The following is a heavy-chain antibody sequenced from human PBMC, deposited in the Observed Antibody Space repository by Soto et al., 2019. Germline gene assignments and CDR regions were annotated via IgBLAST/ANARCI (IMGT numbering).Heavy chain of an antibody. J-gene: IGHJ4*02. V-gene: IGHV4-31*03. Sequence: KPSDTLSLTFTVSGGSITTGGYYWSWIRQLPGKGLEWIGHRYYSESTYYNPSLKSRVSISLDTSKNQFSLKLSFVTAADTAMYYCARTKCGGSSCYSWSLDSWGQGTPFTFSS. D-gene: IGHD2-15*01. CDR2: RYYSEST. CDR3: ARTKCGGSSCYSWSLDS. CDR1: GGSITTGGYY.